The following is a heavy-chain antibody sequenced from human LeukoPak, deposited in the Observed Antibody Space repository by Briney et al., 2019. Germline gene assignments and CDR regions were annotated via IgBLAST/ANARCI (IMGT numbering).Heavy chain of an antibody. D-gene: IGHD2-2*02. CDR1: GYTFTGYY. V-gene: IGHV1-2*02. Sequence: GASVKVSCKTSGYTFTGYYLHWVRQAPGQRPEWMGRIDPDSGGTHYGQKFQGRVTVTRDTSNTTVYMELSGLTSDDTAVYYCARVPGPYTTSRFDFWGQGTLVTVSS. CDR3: ARVPGPYTTSRFDF. CDR2: IDPDSGGT. J-gene: IGHJ4*02.